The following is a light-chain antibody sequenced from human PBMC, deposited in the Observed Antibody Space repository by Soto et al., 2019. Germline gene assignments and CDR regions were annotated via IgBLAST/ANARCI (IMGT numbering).Light chain of an antibody. Sequence: EIVLTQSPATLSLSPGERATLSCRASQSVSSYLAWYQQKPGQAPRLLIYDASNRATGITARFSGSGSGTDFTLTISSLEPEDFPVYYCQQRSNWYTFGQGTKLEIK. V-gene: IGKV3-11*01. CDR3: QQRSNWYT. J-gene: IGKJ2*01. CDR1: QSVSSY. CDR2: DAS.